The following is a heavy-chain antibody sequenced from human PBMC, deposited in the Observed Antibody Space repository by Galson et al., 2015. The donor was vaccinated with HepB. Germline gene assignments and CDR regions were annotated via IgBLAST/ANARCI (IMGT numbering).Heavy chain of an antibody. J-gene: IGHJ4*02. D-gene: IGHD6-13*01. Sequence: SLRLSCAASGFTFSNARMSWVRQAPGKGLEWVGRIKSKTSGGTTDYAAPVKGRFTISRDDSENTLYLQMNSLKTEDTAVYYCTTGLLGRSSWYEFDNWGQGTLVTVSS. CDR3: TTGLLGRSSWYEFDN. CDR2: IKSKTSGGTT. CDR1: GFTFSNAR. V-gene: IGHV3-15*01.